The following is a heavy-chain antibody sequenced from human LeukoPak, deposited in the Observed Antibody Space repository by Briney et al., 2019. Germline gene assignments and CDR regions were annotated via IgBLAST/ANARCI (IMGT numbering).Heavy chain of an antibody. V-gene: IGHV4-59*08. J-gene: IGHJ4*02. CDR2: IYYTGST. Sequence: EPXSLPCSASGGSISSLYWSWIRQPPGKGVEWIGYIYYTGSTNYNPSLKSRVTMFVDMSKNQFSLRLSSVTAADTAVYYCARHRAYSSSSPFDYWGQGTLVXVSS. CDR3: ARHRAYSSSSPFDY. D-gene: IGHD6-6*01. CDR1: GGSISSLY.